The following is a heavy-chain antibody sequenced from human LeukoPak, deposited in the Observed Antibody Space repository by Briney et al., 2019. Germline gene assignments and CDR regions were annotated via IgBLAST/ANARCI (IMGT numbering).Heavy chain of an antibody. CDR1: GGSISSYY. Sequence: SETLSLTCTVSGGSISSYYWSWIRQPPGKGLEWLAYVDYSGSTAYNPSLNGRVAISPDTSKNQFSPKLRSVTAADTAVYYCARLNGGNWGPGILVTVSS. V-gene: IGHV4-59*08. CDR2: VDYSGST. CDR3: ARLNGGN. D-gene: IGHD4-23*01. J-gene: IGHJ4*02.